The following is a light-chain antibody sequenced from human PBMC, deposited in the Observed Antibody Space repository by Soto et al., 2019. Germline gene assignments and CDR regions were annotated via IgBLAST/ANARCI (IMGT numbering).Light chain of an antibody. Sequence: EIILTHSPATLSLSPGDRANLSCRASQSVSHYLAWYQQKPGQAPRHLIYDVSNSATGITARFSGSGSGPAFTLTISSLEPEDFAVYFCKHRSEWPSCTFGQGTKLEIK. CDR1: QSVSHY. V-gene: IGKV3-11*01. CDR3: KHRSEWPSCT. J-gene: IGKJ2*02. CDR2: DVS.